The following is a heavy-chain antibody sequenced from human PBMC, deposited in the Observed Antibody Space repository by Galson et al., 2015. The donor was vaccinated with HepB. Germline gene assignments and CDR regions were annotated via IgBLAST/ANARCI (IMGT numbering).Heavy chain of an antibody. CDR1: GGTFSSYA. CDR3: AISFDRVVVVPGGGEGRFGWFDP. J-gene: IGHJ5*02. Sequence: SVKVSCKASGGTFSSYAISWVRQAPGQGLEWMGRIIPNLGIANYAQKFQGRVTITADKSTSTAYMELSSLRSEDTAVYYCAISFDRVVVVPGGGEGRFGWFDPWGQGTLVTVSS. D-gene: IGHD2-2*01. V-gene: IGHV1-69*04. CDR2: IIPNLGIA.